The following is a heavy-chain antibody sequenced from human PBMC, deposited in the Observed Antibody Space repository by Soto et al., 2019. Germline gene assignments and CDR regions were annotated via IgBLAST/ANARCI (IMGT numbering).Heavy chain of an antibody. J-gene: IGHJ4*02. D-gene: IGHD2-15*01. V-gene: IGHV3-30*01. CDR3: ARDRAGDILAISLAATPYFDS. Sequence: GGSLRLSCTASGFTFRSHAMHWVRQAPGKGLEWVAVISYDGRNNYYADSVKGRFTISRDNSKNTLYLQVNSLTTGDTAVYYCARDRAGDILAISLAATPYFDSWGQGTLVTVSS. CDR2: ISYDGRNN. CDR1: GFTFRSHA.